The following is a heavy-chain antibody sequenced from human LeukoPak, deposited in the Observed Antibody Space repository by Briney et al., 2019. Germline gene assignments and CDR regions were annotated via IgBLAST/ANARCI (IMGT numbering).Heavy chain of an antibody. D-gene: IGHD6-13*01. Sequence: GGSLRLSCAASGFTVSSNYMNWVRQAPGRGLEWVSVIYSGGSTYYVESVKGRFTITRDNSKNTLHLLMNSLRVEGTAVYFCARSRPPAVKDYYGLDVWGQGTTVTVSS. CDR3: ARSRPPAVKDYYGLDV. J-gene: IGHJ6*02. CDR1: GFTVSSNY. V-gene: IGHV3-66*01. CDR2: IYSGGST.